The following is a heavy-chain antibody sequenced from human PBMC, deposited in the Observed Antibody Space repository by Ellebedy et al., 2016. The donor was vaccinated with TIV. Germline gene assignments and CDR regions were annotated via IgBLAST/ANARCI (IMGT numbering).Heavy chain of an antibody. CDR1: GIRFGDFF. CDR2: ISAGGDDT. J-gene: IGHJ4*02. Sequence: GGSLRLSXATSGIRFGDFFMSWVRQAPGRGLQWVSTISAGGDDTYLADSVKGRFTTSRDNSRNILYLQVSSLRDEDSAIYYCREGHYSDVWGQGNQVTVSA. V-gene: IGHV3-23*01. CDR3: REGHYSDV.